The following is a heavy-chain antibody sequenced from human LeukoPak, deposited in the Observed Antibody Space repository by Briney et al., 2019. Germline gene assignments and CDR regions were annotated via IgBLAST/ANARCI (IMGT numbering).Heavy chain of an antibody. CDR2: IYTSGNT. Sequence: SETLSLTCTVSGGSISSYYWSWIRQPAGKGLECIGRIYTSGNTNYNPSLKSRVTMSVDTSKNQFSLKLSSVTAADTAVYYCARSGGWSGYYSYYYMDVWGKGTTVTVSS. J-gene: IGHJ6*03. V-gene: IGHV4-4*07. CDR3: ARSGGWSGYYSYYYMDV. CDR1: GGSISSYY. D-gene: IGHD3-3*01.